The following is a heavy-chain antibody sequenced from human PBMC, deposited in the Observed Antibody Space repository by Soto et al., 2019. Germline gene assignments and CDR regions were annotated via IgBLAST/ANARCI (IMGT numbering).Heavy chain of an antibody. V-gene: IGHV1-2*04. CDR1: GYTFTGYY. D-gene: IGHD1-1*01. CDR2: INPNSGGT. Sequence: QVQLVQSGAAVKKPGASVKVSCKASGYTFTGYYMHWVRQAPGQGLEWMGWINPNSGGTNYAQKIQGWVTMTRDTSISTAYMEMSRLRSDDTAVYYCARDSGAYDYWGQGTLVTVSS. J-gene: IGHJ4*02. CDR3: ARDSGAYDY.